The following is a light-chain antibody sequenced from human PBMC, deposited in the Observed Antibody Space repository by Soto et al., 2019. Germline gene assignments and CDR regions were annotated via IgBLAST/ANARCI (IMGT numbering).Light chain of an antibody. V-gene: IGLV2-14*03. J-gene: IGLJ1*01. CDR1: RSAVGGFNS. CDR2: DVV. Sequence: VLAQTAPLSGSPWQSITPPCTGTRSAVGGFNSVSWYQLRPGTAPKLILYDVVDRPSGVSYRFSGSKSGNTSSLTISGLQAADEADYFCSSYTSTMTNVFGSGTKVTVL. CDR3: SSYTSTMTNV.